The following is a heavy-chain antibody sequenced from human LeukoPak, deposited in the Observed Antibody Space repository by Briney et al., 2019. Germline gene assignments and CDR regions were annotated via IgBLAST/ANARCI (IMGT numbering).Heavy chain of an antibody. V-gene: IGHV1-18*01. CDR3: ARGPRYSPDY. CDR1: GYTFTNYG. Sequence: ASVKVSCTASGYTFTNYGITWVRQAPGQGLEWMGWISAYNGNTNYAQKLQGRVTMTTDTHTSTAYMELRSLRSDDTAVYYCARGPRYSPDYWGQGTLVTVSS. J-gene: IGHJ4*02. CDR2: ISAYNGNT. D-gene: IGHD1-1*01.